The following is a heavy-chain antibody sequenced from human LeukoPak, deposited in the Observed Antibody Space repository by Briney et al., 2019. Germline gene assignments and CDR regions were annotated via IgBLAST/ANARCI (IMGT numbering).Heavy chain of an antibody. D-gene: IGHD3-22*01. CDR2: IYNSGST. V-gene: IGHV4-4*07. J-gene: IGHJ4*02. CDR1: GGSISGYY. Sequence: PSETLSLTCTVSGGSISGYYWNWIRQPAGEGLEWIGRIYNSGSTDYNSSLRSRLTMSVDTSKSQFSLKLTSVTAADTAVYYCAREHRDYEGSGYYVDYWGQGTLVTVSS. CDR3: AREHRDYEGSGYYVDY.